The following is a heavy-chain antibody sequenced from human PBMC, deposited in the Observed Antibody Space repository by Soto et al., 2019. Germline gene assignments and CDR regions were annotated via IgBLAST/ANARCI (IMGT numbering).Heavy chain of an antibody. J-gene: IGHJ4*02. CDR2: INAGNGNT. D-gene: IGHD6-13*01. V-gene: IGHV1-3*01. CDR3: ARARAAAGSYYFDS. Sequence: GASVKVSCKASGYTFTSYAMHWVRQAPGQRLEWMGWINAGNGNTKYSQKFQGRVTITRDTSASTAYMELSSLRSEDTVVYYCARARAAAGSYYFDSWGQETLVTVSS. CDR1: GYTFTSYA.